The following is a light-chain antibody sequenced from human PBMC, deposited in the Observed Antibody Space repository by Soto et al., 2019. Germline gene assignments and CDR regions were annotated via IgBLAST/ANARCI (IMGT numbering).Light chain of an antibody. J-gene: IGLJ3*02. CDR2: DDS. V-gene: IGLV3-21*02. CDR3: QVWDSSSDRWV. Sequence: SYELTQPPSVSVPPGQTAMITCGGNNIGNKSVHWYQQRPGQAPVLVVYDDSDRPSGIPDRFSGSNSGNTATLIISRVEAGDEADYYCQVWDSSSDRWVFGGGTKLTVL. CDR1: NIGNKS.